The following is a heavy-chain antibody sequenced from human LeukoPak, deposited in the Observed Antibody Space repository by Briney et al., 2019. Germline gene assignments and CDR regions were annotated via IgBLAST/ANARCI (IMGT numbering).Heavy chain of an antibody. D-gene: IGHD6-19*01. CDR2: IRSRRYGGAT. Sequence: PGGSLRLSCTASGFTFGDYALSWVRQAPGKGLEWVGFIRSRRYGGATEYAASVKGRFTISRDDSKSVAYLHMNSLKTGDTAVYYCTRDILSGWYYFDFWGQGTLVTVSS. J-gene: IGHJ4*02. CDR1: GFTFGDYA. CDR3: TRDILSGWYYFDF. V-gene: IGHV3-49*04.